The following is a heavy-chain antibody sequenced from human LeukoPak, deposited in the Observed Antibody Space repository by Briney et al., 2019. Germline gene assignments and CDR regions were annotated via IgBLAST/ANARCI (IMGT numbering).Heavy chain of an antibody. Sequence: SQTLSLTCTVSGGSISSYYWSWIRRPPGKGLEWIGYIYYSGSTNYNPSLKSRVTISVDTSKNQFSLKLSTVTDADTAVYYCARHGSRYCSGGTCYSEYFQHWGQGTLVTVSS. D-gene: IGHD2-15*01. J-gene: IGHJ1*01. CDR2: IYYSGST. CDR1: GGSISSYY. CDR3: ARHGSRYCSGGTCYSEYFQH. V-gene: IGHV4-59*01.